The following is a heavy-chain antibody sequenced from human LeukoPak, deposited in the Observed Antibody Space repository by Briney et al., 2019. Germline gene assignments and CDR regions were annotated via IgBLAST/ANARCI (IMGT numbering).Heavy chain of an antibody. D-gene: IGHD1-26*01. J-gene: IGHJ4*02. Sequence: SQTLSLTCGISGDSVSSKNSDWNWSRQSPSRGIEWLGRTYYRSKWSSGYAESVKSRITINPVTSKNQFSLQLRSVTPEDTAVYYCARSLTGGTFDHWGQGALVTVSS. CDR3: ARSLTGGTFDH. CDR2: TYYRSKWSS. V-gene: IGHV6-1*01. CDR1: GDSVSSKNSD.